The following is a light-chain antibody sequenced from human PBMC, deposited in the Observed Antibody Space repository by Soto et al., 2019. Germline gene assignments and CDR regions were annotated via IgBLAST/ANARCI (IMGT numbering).Light chain of an antibody. V-gene: IGLV1-40*01. CDR1: SSNIGAGYD. Sequence: VLTQPPSVSGAPGQRVTISCTGSSSNIGAGYDVHWYQQLPGTAPKLLIYGNSNRPSGVPDRFSGPKSGTSASLAITGLQAEDEADFYCQSHDSSLSAYVFGTGTKVTVL. CDR3: QSHDSSLSAYV. J-gene: IGLJ1*01. CDR2: GNS.